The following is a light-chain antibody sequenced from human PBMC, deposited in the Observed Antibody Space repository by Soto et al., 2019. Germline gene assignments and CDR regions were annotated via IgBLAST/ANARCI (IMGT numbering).Light chain of an antibody. CDR3: QKYNSAPTWT. V-gene: IGKV1-27*01. CDR2: AAS. Sequence: DIVMTQTPDSLPVSLGERATITCRASQGISNYLAWYQQKPGKVPKLLIYAASTLQSGVPSRFSGSGSGTDFTLTISSLQPEDVATYYCQKYNSAPTWTFGQGTKVDIK. J-gene: IGKJ1*01. CDR1: QGISNY.